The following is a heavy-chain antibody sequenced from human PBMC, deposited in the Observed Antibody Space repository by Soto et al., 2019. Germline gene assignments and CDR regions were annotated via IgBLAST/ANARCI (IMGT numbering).Heavy chain of an antibody. J-gene: IGHJ6*02. CDR1: GFTFTTTA. D-gene: IGHD3-3*01. CDR2: IAVGSGNT. V-gene: IGHV1-58*01. Sequence: SVKVSCKASGFTFTTTAVQWVRQARGQGLEWIGWIAVGSGNTNYAQKFQERLTITRDVSTSTAYMELSSLESKDTAVYYCGAPFRDNWSGSAPMDVWGQGTTVTVSS. CDR3: GAPFRDNWSGSAPMDV.